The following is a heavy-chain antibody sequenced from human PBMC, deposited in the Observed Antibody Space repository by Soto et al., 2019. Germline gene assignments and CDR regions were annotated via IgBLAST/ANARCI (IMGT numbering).Heavy chain of an antibody. J-gene: IGHJ4*02. CDR3: TADTPESSGWLHY. CDR2: IKSKTAGGTT. CDR1: GFTFSNAW. Sequence: EVQLVESGGGLVKPGGSLRLSCAASGFTFSNAWMNWVRQAPGKGLEWVGRIKSKTAGGTTDYAAPVKGRFTISRDDSRNTLYLQMDSLNTEDTAVYYCTADTPESSGWLHYWGQGTLVTVSS. D-gene: IGHD6-19*01. V-gene: IGHV3-15*07.